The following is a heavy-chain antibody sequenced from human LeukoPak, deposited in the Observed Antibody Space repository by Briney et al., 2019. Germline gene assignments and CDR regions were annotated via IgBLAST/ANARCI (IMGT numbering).Heavy chain of an antibody. Sequence: GGSLRLSCAVSGFTFSSYNMNWVRQAPGKGLEWVSSISSGSGYMYYEDSVKGRFTISRDNAKNSLYLQMNSLRAEDTAVYYCARDRAIAVAGTLRYWGQGTLVTVSS. CDR3: ARDRAIAVAGTLRY. J-gene: IGHJ4*02. V-gene: IGHV3-21*01. CDR2: ISSGSGYM. D-gene: IGHD6-19*01. CDR1: GFTFSSYN.